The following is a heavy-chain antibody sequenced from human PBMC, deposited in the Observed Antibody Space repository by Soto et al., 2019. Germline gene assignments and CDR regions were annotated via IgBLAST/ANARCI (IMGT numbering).Heavy chain of an antibody. J-gene: IGHJ6*02. V-gene: IGHV5-51*01. CDR1: GYSFTSYW. Sequence: EVQLVQSGAEVKKPGESLKISCKGFGYSFTSYWIGWVRQMPGKGLEWMGIIYPGDSDTRYSPSFQGQVTISADKSISTAYLQWTSLKASDTAMYYCARHDSSGWPEYYYYGMDVWGQGTTVTVS. CDR3: ARHDSSGWPEYYYYGMDV. D-gene: IGHD6-19*01. CDR2: IYPGDSDT.